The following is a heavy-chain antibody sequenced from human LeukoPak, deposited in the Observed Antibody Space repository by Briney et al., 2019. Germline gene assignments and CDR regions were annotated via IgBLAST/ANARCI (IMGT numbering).Heavy chain of an antibody. CDR1: GFTFSSYA. J-gene: IGHJ4*02. Sequence: GGSLRLSCAASGFTFSSYAMHWVRQVPGKGLEYVSAISSNGGSTYYANSVKGRFTISRDNSKNTLYLQMGSLRAEDMAVYYCARSSILYYFDYWGQGTLVTVSS. CDR3: ARSSILYYFDY. V-gene: IGHV3-64*01. D-gene: IGHD6-6*01. CDR2: ISSNGGST.